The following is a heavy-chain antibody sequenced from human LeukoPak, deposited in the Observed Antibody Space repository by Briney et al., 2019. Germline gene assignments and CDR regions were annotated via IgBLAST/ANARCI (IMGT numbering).Heavy chain of an antibody. CDR2: IRYDGSNK. V-gene: IGHV3-30*02. CDR3: AKDSKIVGATFRSYHYMDV. Sequence: GGSLRLSCAASGFTFSSYGMHWVRQAPGKGLEWVAFIRYDGSNKYYTDSVKGRFTISRGNSKNTLYLQMNSLRAEDTAVYYCAKDSKIVGATFRSYHYMDVWGKGTAVTVSS. D-gene: IGHD1-26*01. J-gene: IGHJ6*03. CDR1: GFTFSSYG.